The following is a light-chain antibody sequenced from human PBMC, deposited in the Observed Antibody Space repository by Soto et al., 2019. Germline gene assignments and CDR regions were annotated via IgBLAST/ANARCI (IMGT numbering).Light chain of an antibody. V-gene: IGKV3-15*01. CDR3: QQYNNWPRT. CDR1: QSISSN. Sequence: EIVMTQSPATLSVSPGERGTLSCRASQSISSNLAWYQRKPGQAPRLLIHGASTRATGIPARFSGSGSGTEFTLTISSLQSEDFAVYYCQQYNNWPRTFGQGTKVDIK. CDR2: GAS. J-gene: IGKJ1*01.